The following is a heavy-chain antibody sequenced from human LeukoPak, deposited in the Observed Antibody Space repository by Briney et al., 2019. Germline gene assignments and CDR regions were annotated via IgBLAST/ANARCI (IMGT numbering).Heavy chain of an antibody. Sequence: PSETLSLTCTVSGGSISSYYWSWIRQPAGKGLEWIGRIYTSGSTNYNPSLKSRVTMSVDTSKNQFSLKLSSVTAADTAVYYCARLSVVPVPIGDYYYYMDVWGKGTTVTVSS. CDR3: ARLSVVPVPIGDYYYYMDV. CDR1: GGSISSYY. D-gene: IGHD2-2*01. V-gene: IGHV4-4*07. J-gene: IGHJ6*03. CDR2: IYTSGST.